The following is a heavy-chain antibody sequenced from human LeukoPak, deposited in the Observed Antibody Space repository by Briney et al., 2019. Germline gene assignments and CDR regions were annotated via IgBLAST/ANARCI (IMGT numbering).Heavy chain of an antibody. CDR1: RFTFSSYE. J-gene: IGHJ4*02. V-gene: IGHV3-48*03. CDR3: ARDLVAVALFDY. Sequence: GGSLRLSCAVSRFTFSSYEMNWVRQAPGKGLEWVSYISSSGSTIYYADPVKGRFTISRDNAKNSLYLQMNSLRAEDTAVYYCARDLVAVALFDYWGQGTLVTVSS. CDR2: ISSSGSTI. D-gene: IGHD6-19*01.